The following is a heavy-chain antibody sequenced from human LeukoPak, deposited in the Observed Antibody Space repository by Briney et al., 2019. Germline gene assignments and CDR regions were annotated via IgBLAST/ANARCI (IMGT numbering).Heavy chain of an antibody. Sequence: GGSLRLSCAASGFTFSSYGMHWVRQAPGKGLEWVAVIWYDGRNKYYADSVKGRFTISRDNSKNTLYLQMNSLRAEDTAVYYCASGGTYYGDYVGDYWGQGTLVTISS. CDR3: ASGGTYYGDYVGDY. CDR1: GFTFSSYG. J-gene: IGHJ4*02. V-gene: IGHV3-33*01. D-gene: IGHD4-17*01. CDR2: IWYDGRNK.